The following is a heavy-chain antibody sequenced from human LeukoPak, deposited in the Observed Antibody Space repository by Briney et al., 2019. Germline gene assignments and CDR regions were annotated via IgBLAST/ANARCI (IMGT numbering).Heavy chain of an antibody. D-gene: IGHD2-2*01. CDR1: GYTFTGYY. CDR2: IDPKSGGT. V-gene: IGHV1-2*02. J-gene: IGHJ4*02. Sequence: GASVKVSCKAFGYTFTGYYLHWVRQAPGQGFEWMGWIDPKSGGTKYAQTFKGRVTMTRDTSISTVYMDLSSLRSDDTAVYYCARDPSTKYYTDSWGQGTLVTVSS. CDR3: ARDPSTKYYTDS.